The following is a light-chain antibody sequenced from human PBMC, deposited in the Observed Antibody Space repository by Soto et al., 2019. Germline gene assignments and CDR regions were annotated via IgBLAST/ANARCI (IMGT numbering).Light chain of an antibody. CDR2: DVS. Sequence: QSALTQPASVSGSPGQSITISCTGTSSDVGGYNYVSWYQQHPGKAPKLMIYDVSNRPSGVSNRFSGSKSGNTASLTISGLQAEDEADYYCRSYTSSSIFYVFGTGTKLTVL. CDR3: RSYTSSSIFYV. J-gene: IGLJ1*01. CDR1: SSDVGGYNY. V-gene: IGLV2-14*01.